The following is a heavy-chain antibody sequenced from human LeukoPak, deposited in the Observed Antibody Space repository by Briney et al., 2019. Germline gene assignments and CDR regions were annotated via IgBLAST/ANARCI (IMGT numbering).Heavy chain of an antibody. CDR2: IKQDGSEK. J-gene: IGHJ4*02. Sequence: GGSLRLSCAASGFTFSSNWVSWVRQAPGKGLEWVANIKQDGSEKYYVDSVKGRFTISRDNAKNSLYLQMNRLRAEDAALYYCRAGAYWGQGTLVTVSS. CDR1: GFTFSSNW. CDR3: RAGAY. V-gene: IGHV3-7*03.